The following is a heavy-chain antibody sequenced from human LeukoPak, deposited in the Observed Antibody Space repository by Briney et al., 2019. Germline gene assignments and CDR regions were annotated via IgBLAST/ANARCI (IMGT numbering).Heavy chain of an antibody. Sequence: GGSLRLSGAASGFTFSSYGMSWVRQAPGKGLEWVSAISGSGGSTYYADSVKGRFTISRDNSENTLYLQMNSLRAEDTAVYYCAKTAWEAGLCFDYWGQGTLVTVSS. V-gene: IGHV3-23*01. CDR2: ISGSGGST. CDR1: GFTFSSYG. CDR3: AKTAWEAGLCFDY. D-gene: IGHD5-18*01. J-gene: IGHJ4*02.